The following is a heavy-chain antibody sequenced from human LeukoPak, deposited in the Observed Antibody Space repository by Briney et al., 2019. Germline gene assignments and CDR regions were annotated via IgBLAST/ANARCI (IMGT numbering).Heavy chain of an antibody. J-gene: IGHJ4*02. Sequence: PSETLSLTCAVYGGSFSTYYWNWLRQPPRKGLEWIGEINHSGSTNYNPSLKSRVTISVDTSKNQFSLKLSSVTAADTAVYYCARGGTYYDSSAYYYSPFDYWGQGTLVTVSS. CDR1: GGSFSTYY. V-gene: IGHV4-34*01. D-gene: IGHD3-22*01. CDR2: INHSGST. CDR3: ARGGTYYDSSAYYYSPFDY.